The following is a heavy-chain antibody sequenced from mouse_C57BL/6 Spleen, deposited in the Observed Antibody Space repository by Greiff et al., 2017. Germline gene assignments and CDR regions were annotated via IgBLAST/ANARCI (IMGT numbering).Heavy chain of an antibody. J-gene: IGHJ1*03. CDR2: IYPGGGYT. V-gene: IGHV1-63*01. D-gene: IGHD1-1*01. CDR1: GYTFTNYW. CDR3: ARDSYYGSSYWYFDV. Sequence: QVQLQQSGAELVRPGTSVKMSCKASGYTFTNYWIGWAKQRPGHGLEWIGDIYPGGGYTNYNEKFKGKATLTADKSSSTAYMQFSSLTSEDSAIYYCARDSYYGSSYWYFDVWGTGTTVTVSS.